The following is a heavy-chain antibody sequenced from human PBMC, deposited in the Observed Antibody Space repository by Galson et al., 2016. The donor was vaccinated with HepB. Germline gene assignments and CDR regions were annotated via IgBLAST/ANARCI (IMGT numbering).Heavy chain of an antibody. D-gene: IGHD2-15*01. J-gene: IGHJ4*02. CDR1: EFSFITSEVG. CDR3: AQSRGVVVVFDY. Sequence: PALVKPTQTLTLTCTFSEFSFITSEVGVGWIRQPPGKALEWLALIYWDDDKRYSPSLKSRLTITKDTSKNQVVLTMTNMDPVDTGTYYCAQSRGVVVVFDYWGQGTLVTVSS. V-gene: IGHV2-5*02. CDR2: IYWDDDK.